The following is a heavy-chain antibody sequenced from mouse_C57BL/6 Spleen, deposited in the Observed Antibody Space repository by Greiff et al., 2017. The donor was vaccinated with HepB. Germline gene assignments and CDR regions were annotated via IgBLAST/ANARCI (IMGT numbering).Heavy chain of an antibody. CDR3: ARLGFITTGGAMDY. CDR2: ILPGSGNT. Sequence: QVQLKQSGAELMKPGASVKLSCKATGYTFTGYWIEWVKQRPGHGLEWIGEILPGSGNTNYNEKFKGKATFTADTSSNTAYMQLSSLTTEDSAIYYCARLGFITTGGAMDYWGQGTSVTVSS. D-gene: IGHD1-1*01. CDR1: GYTFTGYW. J-gene: IGHJ4*01. V-gene: IGHV1-9*01.